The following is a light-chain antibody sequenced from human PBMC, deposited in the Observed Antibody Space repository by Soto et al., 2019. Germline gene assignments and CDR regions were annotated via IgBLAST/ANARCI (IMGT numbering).Light chain of an antibody. Sequence: EVVMTQSPVTLSVSPGERATLSCSASQSVNNNLAWYQQKPGQAPRLLIYAASTRATDIPARFTGSRSGTEFTLTISSLQSEDFAIYYCQQYDNWLYTFGQGTKLEIK. CDR3: QQYDNWLYT. V-gene: IGKV3-15*01. CDR2: AAS. CDR1: QSVNNN. J-gene: IGKJ2*01.